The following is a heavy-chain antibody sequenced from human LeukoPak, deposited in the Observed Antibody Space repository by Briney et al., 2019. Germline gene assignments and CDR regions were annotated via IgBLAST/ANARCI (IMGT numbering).Heavy chain of an antibody. CDR3: VREGFYFFDF. J-gene: IGHJ4*01. V-gene: IGHV3-21*01. Sequence: GGSLRLSCAASGFTFSGSAMHWVRQAPGKGLEWVSSISSSSLYIYYADSVRGRFTIFRDNAKDSVYLQMNSLRAEDSATYYCVREGFYFFDFWGQGTLVTVSS. CDR1: GFTFSGSA. CDR2: ISSSSLYI.